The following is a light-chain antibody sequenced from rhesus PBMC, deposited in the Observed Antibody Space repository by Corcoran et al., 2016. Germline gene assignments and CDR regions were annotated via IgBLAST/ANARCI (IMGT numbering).Light chain of an antibody. CDR2: KAS. CDR3: LRYNIILP. J-gene: IGKJ4*01. CDR1: QSISSW. Sequence: DIQLTQSPSSLSASVGDTVSITRRASQSISSWLDWYQQKPGKAPNLLSYKASSLQSGVPSRLSGSGSGTDFPLTISGLQPEDFATYYFLRYNIILPFGGGTKVKI. V-gene: IGKV1-22*01.